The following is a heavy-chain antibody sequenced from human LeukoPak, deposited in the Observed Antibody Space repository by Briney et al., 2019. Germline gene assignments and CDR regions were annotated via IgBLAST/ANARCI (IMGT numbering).Heavy chain of an antibody. CDR2: ISGSGGST. D-gene: IGHD5-24*01. V-gene: IGHV3-23*01. CDR1: GFTFSSYA. CDR3: AKVEEMATMVCGFDY. J-gene: IGHJ4*02. Sequence: GGSLRLSCAASGFTFSSYAMSWVRQAPGKGLEWVSAISGSGGSTYYADSVKGRFTISRDNSKNTLYLQMNSLRAEDTAVYYCAKVEEMATMVCGFDYWGQGTLITVSS.